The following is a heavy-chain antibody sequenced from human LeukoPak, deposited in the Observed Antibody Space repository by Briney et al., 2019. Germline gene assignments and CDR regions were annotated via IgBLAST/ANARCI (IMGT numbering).Heavy chain of an antibody. V-gene: IGHV3-7*01. CDR2: INQGGSDK. CDR1: GFTFSGHW. CDR3: TRDRSRAEDD. J-gene: IGHJ4*02. Sequence: GGSLRLSCAASGFTFSGHWMSWVRQAPGKGLEWVANINQGGSDKYYVDSVKGRFTISRDNAHNLLYLQMNSLRGEDTAVYYCTRDRSRAEDDWGQGTLVTVSS. D-gene: IGHD1-14*01.